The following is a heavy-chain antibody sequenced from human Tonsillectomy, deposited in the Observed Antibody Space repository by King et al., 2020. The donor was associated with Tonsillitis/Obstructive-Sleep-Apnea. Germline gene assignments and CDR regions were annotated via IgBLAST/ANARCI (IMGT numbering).Heavy chain of an antibody. CDR1: GFTFSDHY. Sequence: VQLVESGGGLVQPGGSLRLSCAASGFTFSDHYMDWVRQAPGNGLEWVGRTRNKASSYSTEYAASVKGRFTISRDDSKNSLYLQVNTLRTDDTAVYYCARVSGSYYLDYWGQGTLVTVSS. D-gene: IGHD1-26*01. CDR3: ARVSGSYYLDY. CDR2: TRNKASSYST. V-gene: IGHV3-72*01. J-gene: IGHJ4*02.